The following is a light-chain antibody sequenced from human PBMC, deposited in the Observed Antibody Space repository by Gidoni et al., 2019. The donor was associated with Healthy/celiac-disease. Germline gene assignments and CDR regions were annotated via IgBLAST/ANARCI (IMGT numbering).Light chain of an antibody. CDR2: DAS. Sequence: DIQITQSPSTLSASVGYRVTITCRASQSISSWLAWYQQKPGKAPKLLIYDASSLERGVPSRFSGSGSGTEFTLTISSLQPDDFATYYCQQYNSYSPYTFGQGTKLEIK. V-gene: IGKV1-5*01. J-gene: IGKJ2*01. CDR3: QQYNSYSPYT. CDR1: QSISSW.